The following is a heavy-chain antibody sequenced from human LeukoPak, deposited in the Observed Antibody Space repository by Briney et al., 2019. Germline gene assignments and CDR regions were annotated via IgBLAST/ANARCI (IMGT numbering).Heavy chain of an antibody. Sequence: SETLSLTCTVSGGSISSYYWSWIRQPTGKGLDWIGRIYTSGSTNNPSLKSRVTLSVDTSKNQFSLKLSSVTAAGTAVYYCAGGRDGYNSGALDIWGQGTMVTVSS. V-gene: IGHV4-4*07. CDR1: GGSISSYY. CDR3: AGGRDGYNSGALDI. D-gene: IGHD5-24*01. J-gene: IGHJ3*02. CDR2: IYTSGST.